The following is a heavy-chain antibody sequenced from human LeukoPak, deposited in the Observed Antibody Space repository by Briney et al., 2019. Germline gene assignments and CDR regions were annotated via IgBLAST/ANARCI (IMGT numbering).Heavy chain of an antibody. D-gene: IGHD1-26*01. V-gene: IGHV7-4-1*02. CDR3: ARAFTPAWELLHYFDY. CDR2: INTNTGNP. Sequence: ASVKVSCKASGYTFTSYAMNWVRQAPGQGLEWMGWINTNTGNPTYAQGFTGRFVFSLDTSVSTAYLRISSLKAEDTAVYYCARAFTPAWELLHYFDYWGQGTLVTVSS. J-gene: IGHJ4*02. CDR1: GYTFTSYA.